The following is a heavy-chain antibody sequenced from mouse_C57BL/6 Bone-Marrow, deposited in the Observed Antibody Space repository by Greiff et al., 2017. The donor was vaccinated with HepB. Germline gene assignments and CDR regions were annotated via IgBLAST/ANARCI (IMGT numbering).Heavy chain of an antibody. D-gene: IGHD1-1*01. J-gene: IGHJ2*01. CDR3: ARGVALYYFDY. CDR1: GYTFTDYY. Sequence: EVQRVESGPVLVKPGASVKMSCKASGYTFTDYYMNWVKQSHGKSLEWIGVINPYNGGTSYNQKFKGKATLTVDKSSSTAYMEINSLTSEDSAVYYCARGVALYYFDYWGQGTTLTVSS. CDR2: INPYNGGT. V-gene: IGHV1-19*01.